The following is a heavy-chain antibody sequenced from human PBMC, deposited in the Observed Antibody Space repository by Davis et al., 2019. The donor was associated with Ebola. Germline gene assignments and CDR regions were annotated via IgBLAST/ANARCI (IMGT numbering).Heavy chain of an antibody. CDR1: GFTFTTYA. CDR2: VSGSGGRT. Sequence: PGGSLRLSCAASGFTFTTYAMNWVRQAPGKGLEWVSAVSGSGGRTEYADSVKGRFTISRDNSKNTLYLQMNSLRADDTAVYFCAKDHLSFGSGSYFDYWGQGTLVTVSS. V-gene: IGHV3-23*01. J-gene: IGHJ4*02. CDR3: AKDHLSFGSGSYFDY. D-gene: IGHD3-10*01.